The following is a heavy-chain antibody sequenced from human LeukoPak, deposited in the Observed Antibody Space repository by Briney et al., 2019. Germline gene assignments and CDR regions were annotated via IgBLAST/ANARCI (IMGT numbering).Heavy chain of an antibody. CDR1: GFTFSDYW. CDR3: AKGTEVRGVIAH. J-gene: IGHJ4*02. D-gene: IGHD3-10*01. Sequence: LRLSCAASGFTFSDYWMSWIRQHPGKGLEWIGYIYYSGSTYYNPSLKSRVTISVDTSKNQFSLRLSSVTAADTAVYYCAKGTEVRGVIAHWGQGTLVTVSS. CDR2: IYYSGST. V-gene: IGHV4-31*02.